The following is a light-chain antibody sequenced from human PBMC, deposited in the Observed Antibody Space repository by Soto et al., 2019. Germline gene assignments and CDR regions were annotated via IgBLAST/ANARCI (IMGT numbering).Light chain of an antibody. V-gene: IGKV1-5*03. CDR3: QQYINRWT. J-gene: IGKJ1*01. CDR1: QSISIW. CDR2: KAS. Sequence: DIQMTQSPSTLSASVGDRVTITCRASQSISIWLAWYQQKPGKAPNLLIYKASSLESGVPSRFSGSGSGTEFTLTISSLQTDDFATYYCQQYINRWTFGQGNKVEIK.